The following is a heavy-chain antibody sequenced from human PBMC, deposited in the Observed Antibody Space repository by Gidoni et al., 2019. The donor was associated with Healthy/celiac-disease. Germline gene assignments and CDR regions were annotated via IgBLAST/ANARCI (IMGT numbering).Heavy chain of an antibody. D-gene: IGHD3-10*01. J-gene: IGHJ6*02. V-gene: IGHV5-10-1*03. Sequence: VQLVQSGAEVKKPGESLRISCKGSGYSFTSYWISWVRQMPGKGLEWMGRIDPRDSYTNYSPSFQGHVTISADKSISTAYLQWSSLKASDTAMYYCARHKGPTYYYGSGSYNGMDVWGQGTTVTVSS. CDR2: IDPRDSYT. CDR3: ARHKGPTYYYGSGSYNGMDV. CDR1: GYSFTSYW.